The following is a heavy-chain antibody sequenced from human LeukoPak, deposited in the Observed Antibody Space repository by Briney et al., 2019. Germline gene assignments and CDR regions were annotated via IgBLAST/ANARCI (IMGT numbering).Heavy chain of an antibody. CDR1: GFTFSTYA. CDR3: ARGVVGATTGWYFDL. CDR2: IWSDESNK. D-gene: IGHD1-26*01. V-gene: IGHV3-33*08. Sequence: GGSLRLSCAASGFTFSTYAIHWVRQAPGKGLEWVAVIWSDESNKYYADSVKGRFTISRDNFKNTLYLHMNRLRAGDTTVYYCARGVVGATTGWYFDLWGRGTLVTVSS. J-gene: IGHJ2*01.